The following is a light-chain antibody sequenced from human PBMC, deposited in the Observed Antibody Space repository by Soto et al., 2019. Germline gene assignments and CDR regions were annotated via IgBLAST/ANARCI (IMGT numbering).Light chain of an antibody. V-gene: IGLV1-44*01. CDR1: DSNIGSNT. CDR2: SNN. J-gene: IGLJ1*01. Sequence: QSVLTQPPSASGTPGQRVTISCSGSDSNIGSNTVNWYQQLPGTAPKLLIYSNNQRPSGVPDRFSGSKSGTSASLAINGLQSEDEADYYCAAWVDSLYVFGTGTKVTVL. CDR3: AAWVDSLYV.